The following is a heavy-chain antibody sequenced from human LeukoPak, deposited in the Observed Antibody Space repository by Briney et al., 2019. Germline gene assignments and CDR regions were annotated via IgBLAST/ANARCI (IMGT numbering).Heavy chain of an antibody. J-gene: IGHJ6*02. V-gene: IGHV4-30-4*01. CDR1: GGSISSYY. D-gene: IGHD2-15*01. CDR2: IYYSGST. CDR3: ARGVVVAATLLVYYYYGMDV. Sequence: SETLSLTCIVSGGSISSYYWSWIRQPPGKGLEWIGYIYYSGSTYYNPSLKSRVTISVDTSKNQFSLKLSSVTAADTAVYYCARGVVVAATLLVYYYYGMDVWGQGTTVTVSS.